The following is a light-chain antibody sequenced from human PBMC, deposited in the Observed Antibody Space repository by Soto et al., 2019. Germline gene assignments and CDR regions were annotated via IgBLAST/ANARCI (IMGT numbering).Light chain of an antibody. J-gene: IGLJ1*01. CDR3: SSYAGSNNFV. Sequence: QSLLTQPPSASWSPGQSVTISCTGTSSDIAYYKYVSWYQQHPGKAPKLILYEVSERPSGVPDRFSGSKSGNTASLTVSGLQAEDEALYYCSSYAGSNNFVFGTGTKVTVL. CDR2: EVS. CDR1: SSDIAYYKY. V-gene: IGLV2-8*01.